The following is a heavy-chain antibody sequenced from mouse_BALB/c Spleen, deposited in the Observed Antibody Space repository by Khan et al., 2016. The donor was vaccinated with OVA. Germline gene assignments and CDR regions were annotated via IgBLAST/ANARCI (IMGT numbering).Heavy chain of an antibody. D-gene: IGHD2-14*01. CDR1: GDSITSGY. J-gene: IGHJ3*01. V-gene: IGHV3-8*02. CDR2: MFYTGYT. Sequence: EVELVESGPSLVKPSQTLSLTCSVTGDSITSGYWSWIRKFPGNKLEYMGYMFYTGYTDYTPSLKSRIAITRHTSKNQYYLQLNSVTTEDTATYYCARSTYRYAFAYWGQGTLVTVSA. CDR3: ARSTYRYAFAY.